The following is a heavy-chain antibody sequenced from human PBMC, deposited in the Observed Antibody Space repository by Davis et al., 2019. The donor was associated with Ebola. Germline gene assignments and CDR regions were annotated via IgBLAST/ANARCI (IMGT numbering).Heavy chain of an antibody. J-gene: IGHJ4*02. D-gene: IGHD2-15*01. V-gene: IGHV4-59*12. CDR3: ASPNCSGGSCFLDY. Sequence: MPSETLSLTCAVSGGSISSYYWSWIRQPPGKGLEWIGYIYYSGSTNYNPSLKSRVTISVDTSKNQFSLKLSSVTAADTAVYYCASPNCSGGSCFLDYWGQGTLVTVSS. CDR1: GGSISSYY. CDR2: IYYSGST.